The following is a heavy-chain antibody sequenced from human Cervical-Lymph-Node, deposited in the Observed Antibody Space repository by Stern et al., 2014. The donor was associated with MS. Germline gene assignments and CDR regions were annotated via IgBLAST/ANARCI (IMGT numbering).Heavy chain of an antibody. D-gene: IGHD6-6*01. J-gene: IGHJ5*02. CDR3: SREMAARRFDP. V-gene: IGHV3-66*01. Sequence: VQLVESGGGLVQRGGPLGPPCAAPGISASSNYMTGAPTLPGRGRKWVSRYYPGITTDYAASVRGRFSVSKDNSKNTVYLEMNSLTPDDTAVYYCSREMAARRFDPWGQGTLVVVSS. CDR1: GISASSNY. CDR2: YYPGITT.